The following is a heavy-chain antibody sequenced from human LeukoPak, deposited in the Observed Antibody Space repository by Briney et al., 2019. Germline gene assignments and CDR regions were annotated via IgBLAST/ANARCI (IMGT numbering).Heavy chain of an antibody. CDR3: ARAPLYYYGSGSYYFDY. D-gene: IGHD3-10*01. CDR1: GGSISSGGYY. Sequence: SETLSLTCTVSGGSISSGGYYWSWIRQHPGKGLEWIGYIYYSGSTYYNPSLKSRVTISVDTSKNQFSLKLSSVTAADTAVYYCARAPLYYYGSGSYYFDYWGQGTLVTVSS. J-gene: IGHJ4*02. V-gene: IGHV4-31*03. CDR2: IYYSGST.